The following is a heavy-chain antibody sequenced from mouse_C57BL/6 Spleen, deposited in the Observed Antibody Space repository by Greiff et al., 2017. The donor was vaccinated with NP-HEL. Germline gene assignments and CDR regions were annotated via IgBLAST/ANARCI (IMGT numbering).Heavy chain of an antibody. CDR3: ARKDITTVVAPFDY. CDR2: IYPGDGDT. V-gene: IGHV1-82*01. D-gene: IGHD1-1*01. J-gene: IGHJ2*01. CDR1: GYAFSSSW. Sequence: VQLQQSGPELVKPGASVKISCKASGYAFSSSWMNWVKQRPGKGLEWIGRIYPGDGDTNYNGKFKGKATLTADKSSSTAYMQLSSLTSEDSAVYFCARKDITTVVAPFDYWGQGTTLTVSS.